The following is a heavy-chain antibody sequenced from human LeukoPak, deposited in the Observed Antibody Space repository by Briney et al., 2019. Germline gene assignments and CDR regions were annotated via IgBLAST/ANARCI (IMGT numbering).Heavy chain of an antibody. CDR2: VNPNIGGT. V-gene: IGHV1-2*02. CDR1: GDTLTGYY. Sequence: VWVSRAASGDTLTGYYMHWVRQAPGQGLGWRGWVNPNIGGTNYTQTFQGRVTMTKDTSISTAYMELSRLRSDDTAVYYCARGGLLSYYYYYIDFWGKGTTVTVSS. J-gene: IGHJ6*03. CDR3: ARGGLLSYYYYYIDF. D-gene: IGHD1-26*01.